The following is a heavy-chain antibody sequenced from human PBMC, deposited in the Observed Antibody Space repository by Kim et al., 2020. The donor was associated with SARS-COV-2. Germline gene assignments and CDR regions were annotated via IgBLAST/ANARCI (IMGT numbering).Heavy chain of an antibody. Sequence: SETLSLTCTVSGGSISSSSYYWGWNRQPPGKGREWIGCISYSGSTNYYLTLKSRVTISVATYKNYFYLKLSSATAADTAVYYCARLHYVERPYYFDYLG. D-gene: IGHD3-16*01. V-gene: IGHV4-39*02. CDR3: ARLHYVERPYYFDY. J-gene: IGHJ4*01. CDR2: ISYSGST. CDR1: GGSISSSSYY.